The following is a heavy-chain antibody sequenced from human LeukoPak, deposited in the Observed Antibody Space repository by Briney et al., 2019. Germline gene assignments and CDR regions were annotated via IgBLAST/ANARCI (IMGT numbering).Heavy chain of an antibody. D-gene: IGHD3-22*01. CDR2: FDPEDGET. J-gene: IGHJ3*01. CDR3: ARPNITSYYDSRGYDAFDV. V-gene: IGHV1-24*01. CDR1: GYTLTELS. Sequence: ASVKVSCKVSGYTLTELSMHWVRQAPGKGLEWMGGFDPEDGETIYAQKFQGRVTMTEDTSTDTAYMELSSLKASDTAMYYCARPNITSYYDSRGYDAFDVWGQGTMVTVSS.